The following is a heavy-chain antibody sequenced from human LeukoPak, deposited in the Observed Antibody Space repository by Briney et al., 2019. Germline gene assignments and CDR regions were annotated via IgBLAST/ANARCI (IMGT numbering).Heavy chain of an antibody. V-gene: IGHV3-33*01. CDR2: IWYDGSNK. Sequence: LPGGSLRLSCAASGFTFSSYGMHWVRQAPGKGLEWVAVIWYDGSNKYYADSVKGRFTISRDNSKNTLYLQMNSLRAEDTAVYYCARGGMVRGVISNLDYWAREPWSPSPQ. CDR1: GFTFSSYG. CDR3: ARGGMVRGVISNLDY. J-gene: IGHJ4*02. D-gene: IGHD3-10*01.